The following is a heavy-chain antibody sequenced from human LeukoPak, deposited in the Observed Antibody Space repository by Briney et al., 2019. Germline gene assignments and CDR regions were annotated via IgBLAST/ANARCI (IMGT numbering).Heavy chain of an antibody. CDR3: ARDSGGYDSAGFDY. CDR1: GYTFTSYF. Sequence: GASVKVSCKASGYTFTSYFMHWVRQAPGHGLEGMGIIRPSGGSTSYAQKFQGTVTMTRDTSTSTVYMELSSLRSEDTAVYYCARDSGGYDSAGFDYWGQGTLVTVSS. CDR2: IRPSGGST. V-gene: IGHV1-46*01. J-gene: IGHJ4*02. D-gene: IGHD5-12*01.